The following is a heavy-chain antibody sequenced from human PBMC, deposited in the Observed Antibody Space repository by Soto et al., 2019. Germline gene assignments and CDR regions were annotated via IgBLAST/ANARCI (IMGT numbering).Heavy chain of an antibody. D-gene: IGHD2-15*01. V-gene: IGHV3-33*01. CDR1: GFTFSSYG. J-gene: IGHJ4*02. CDR2: IWYDGSNK. CDR3: ARPQEYCSGGSCYSGSYYY. Sequence: QVQLVESGGGVVQPGRSLRLSCAASGFTFSSYGMHWVCQAPGKGLEWVAVIWYDGSNKYYADSVKGRFTISRDNSKNTLYLQMNSLRAEDTAVYYCARPQEYCSGGSCYSGSYYYWGQGTLVTVSS.